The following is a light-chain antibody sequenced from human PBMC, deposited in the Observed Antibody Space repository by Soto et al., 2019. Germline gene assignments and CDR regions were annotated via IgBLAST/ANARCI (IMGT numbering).Light chain of an antibody. CDR1: GSNIGSNT. J-gene: IGLJ2*01. CDR3: AAWDDSLNGRVV. V-gene: IGLV1-44*01. CDR2: SNN. Sequence: QAVVTQPPSASGTPGQRVIISCSGSGSNIGSNTVSWYQQLPGTAPKLVIYSNNQRPSGVPDRFSGSKSGTSASLAISGLQSEDEADYHCAAWDDSLNGRVVFGGGTQLTVL.